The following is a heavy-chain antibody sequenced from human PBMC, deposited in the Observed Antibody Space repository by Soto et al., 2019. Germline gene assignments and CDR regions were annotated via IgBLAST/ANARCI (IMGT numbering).Heavy chain of an antibody. CDR1: GGSVSSGSYY. J-gene: IGHJ6*02. Sequence: QVQLQESGPGLVKPSETLSLTCTVSGGSVSSGSYYWSWIRQPPGKGLEWIGYIYYSGSTNYNPSLKSRVTISVDTSKHQFSLKLSSVTAADTAVYYCARDVLGWNRYNYYYYGMDVWGQGTTVTVSS. D-gene: IGHD1-1*01. CDR2: IYYSGST. V-gene: IGHV4-61*01. CDR3: ARDVLGWNRYNYYYYGMDV.